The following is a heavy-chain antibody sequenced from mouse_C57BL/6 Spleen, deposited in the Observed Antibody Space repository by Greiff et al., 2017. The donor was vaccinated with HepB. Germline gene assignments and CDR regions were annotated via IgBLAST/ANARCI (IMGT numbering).Heavy chain of an antibody. V-gene: IGHV2-4*01. CDR3: AKNRGSSHSYWYFDV. Sequence: VQLQQSGPGLVQPSQSLSITCTVSGFSLTSYGVHWVRQPPGKGLEWLGVIWSGGSTDYNAAFISRLSISKDNSKSQVFSKMNSLQADDTAIYYCAKNRGSSHSYWYFDVWGTGTTVTVSS. J-gene: IGHJ1*03. CDR1: GFSLTSYG. D-gene: IGHD1-1*01. CDR2: IWSGGST.